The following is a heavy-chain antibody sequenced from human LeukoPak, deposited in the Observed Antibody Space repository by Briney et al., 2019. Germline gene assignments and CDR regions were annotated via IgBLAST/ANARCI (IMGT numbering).Heavy chain of an antibody. J-gene: IGHJ4*02. V-gene: IGHV3-30-3*01. Sequence: GGALRLSCAASGFTFSTYAMHWVRQAPGKGLEGVAVISYGGSNKYYADSVKGRFTISRDNSKNTLYLQMNSLRADDTAVYYCARDQYSYSYGGYFDYWGQGTLVTVSS. CDR3: ARDQYSYSYGGYFDY. D-gene: IGHD5-18*01. CDR1: GFTFSTYA. CDR2: ISYGGSNK.